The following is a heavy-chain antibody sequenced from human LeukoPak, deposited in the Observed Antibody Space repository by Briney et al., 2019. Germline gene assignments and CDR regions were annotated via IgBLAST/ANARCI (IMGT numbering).Heavy chain of an antibody. J-gene: IGHJ6*02. CDR3: ARVEGVVWPHGYYGMDV. CDR2: IYYSGST. Sequence: SETLSLTCTVSGGSVSSGSYYWSWIREPPGKGLEWIEYIYYSGSTNYNPSLKSRVTISVDTSKNQFSLKLSSVTAADTAVYYCARVEGVVWPHGYYGMDVWGQGTTVTVSS. V-gene: IGHV4-61*01. D-gene: IGHD2-15*01. CDR1: GGSVSSGSYY.